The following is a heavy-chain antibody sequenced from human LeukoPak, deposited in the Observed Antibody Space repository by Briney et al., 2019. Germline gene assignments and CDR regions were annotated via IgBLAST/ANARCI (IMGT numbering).Heavy chain of an antibody. D-gene: IGHD3-22*01. CDR1: GDSIRSYY. J-gene: IGHJ3*02. V-gene: IGHV4-59*01. Sequence: SETLSLTCTVPGDSIRSYYWSWIRQPPGKGLEWIGYIYYSGSTNYNPSLKSRVTISVDTSKNQFSLKLSSVTAADTAVYYCARDYYDDAFDIWGQGTMVTVSS. CDR3: ARDYYDDAFDI. CDR2: IYYSGST.